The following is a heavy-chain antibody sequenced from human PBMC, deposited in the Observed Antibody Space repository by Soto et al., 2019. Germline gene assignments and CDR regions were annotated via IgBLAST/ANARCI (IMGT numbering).Heavy chain of an antibody. V-gene: IGHV3-23*01. CDR3: AKDLGELALDY. CDR1: GFTFSTYG. D-gene: IGHD3-10*01. J-gene: IGHJ4*02. Sequence: EVQLLESGGRLVQPGGSLRLSCAASGFTFSTYGMSWVRQAPGKGLEWVSAISGSGGSTYYADSVKGRFTISRDNSKNTLYLQMNSLRAGDTAVYYCAKDLGELALDYWGQGTLVTVSS. CDR2: ISGSGGST.